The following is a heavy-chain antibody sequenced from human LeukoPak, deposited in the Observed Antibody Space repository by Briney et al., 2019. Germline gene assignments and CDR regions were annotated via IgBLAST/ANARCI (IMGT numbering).Heavy chain of an antibody. CDR1: GFSITSGYH. Sequence: PSETLSLTCSVSGFSITSGYHWGWVRQPPGKGLEWIGSVYYRADSYYNQSLRSRVTIPVDTAKNQFSLGLTSVTAADTAVYYCVREAWEFLEGVTYRYFFDSWGQGSLVTVSS. CDR2: VYYRADS. D-gene: IGHD3-3*01. CDR3: VREAWEFLEGVTYRYFFDS. J-gene: IGHJ4*02. V-gene: IGHV4-38-2*02.